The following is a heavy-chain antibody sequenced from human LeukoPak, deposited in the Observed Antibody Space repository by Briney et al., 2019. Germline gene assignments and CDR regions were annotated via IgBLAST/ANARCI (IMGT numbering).Heavy chain of an antibody. CDR3: ARDSTSFTIFGVVTSDY. CDR1: GYTFTSYG. J-gene: IGHJ4*02. V-gene: IGHV1-18*01. CDR2: ISAYNGNT. D-gene: IGHD3-3*01. Sequence: AXVKVSCKASGYTFTSYGISWVRQAPGQGLEWMGWISAYNGNTNYAQKLQGRVTMTTDTSTSTAYMELRSLRSDDTAVYYCARDSTSFTIFGVVTSDYWGQGTLATVSS.